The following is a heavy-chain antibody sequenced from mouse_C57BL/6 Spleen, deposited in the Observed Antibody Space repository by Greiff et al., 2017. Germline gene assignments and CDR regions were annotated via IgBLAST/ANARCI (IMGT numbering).Heavy chain of an antibody. CDR2: IDPETGGN. CDR1: GYTFTDYE. D-gene: IGHD2-3*01. Sequence: VQLQQSGAELVRPGASVTLSCKASGYTFTDYEMHWVKPTPVHGLEWIGAIDPETGGNAYNQKFKGKAILTADKSSSTAYMELRSLTSEDSAVYYCTRGGLLPLAYWGQGTLVTVSA. CDR3: TRGGLLPLAY. J-gene: IGHJ3*01. V-gene: IGHV1-15*01.